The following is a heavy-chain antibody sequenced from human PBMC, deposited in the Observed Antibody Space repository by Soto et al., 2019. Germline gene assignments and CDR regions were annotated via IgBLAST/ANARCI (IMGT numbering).Heavy chain of an antibody. V-gene: IGHV3-23*01. D-gene: IGHD4-17*01. Sequence: PGGSLKLSCAASGFTFCNYAMSWVRQAPGKGLEWVSGIGASGRDTYYADSVKDRFTISRDNSKNTVYLQINRLRPEDTAVYYCAKDFTPWFGDYFYYYYGMDVWGQGTTVTVSS. CDR3: AKDFTPWFGDYFYYYYGMDV. CDR1: GFTFCNYA. CDR2: IGASGRDT. J-gene: IGHJ6*02.